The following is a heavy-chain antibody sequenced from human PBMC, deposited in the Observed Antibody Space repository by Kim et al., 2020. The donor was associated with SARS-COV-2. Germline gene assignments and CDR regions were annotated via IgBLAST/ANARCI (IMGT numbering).Heavy chain of an antibody. Sequence: GGSLRLSCAASGFTVSSNYMSWVRQAPGKGLEWVSVIYSGGSTYYADSVKGRFTISRDNSKNTLYLQMNSLRAEDTAVYYCAREDSPFGGSEYYYYGMDVWGQGTTVTVSS. J-gene: IGHJ6*02. CDR1: GFTVSSNY. D-gene: IGHD3-10*01. CDR3: AREDSPFGGSEYYYYGMDV. V-gene: IGHV3-53*01. CDR2: IYSGGST.